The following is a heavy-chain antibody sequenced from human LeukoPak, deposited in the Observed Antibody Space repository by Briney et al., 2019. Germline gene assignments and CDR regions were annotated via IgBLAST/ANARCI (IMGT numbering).Heavy chain of an antibody. V-gene: IGHV3-7*01. D-gene: IGHD3-10*01. Sequence: GGSLRLSCAASGVTFSSYWMSWVRQAPGKGMEWVANIKQDGSEEYYVDSVKGRFTISRDNAKNSLYLQMNSLSAEDTAVYYCARGGFGRPLDDWGQGTLVTVSS. CDR3: ARGGFGRPLDD. CDR1: GVTFSSYW. J-gene: IGHJ4*02. CDR2: IKQDGSEE.